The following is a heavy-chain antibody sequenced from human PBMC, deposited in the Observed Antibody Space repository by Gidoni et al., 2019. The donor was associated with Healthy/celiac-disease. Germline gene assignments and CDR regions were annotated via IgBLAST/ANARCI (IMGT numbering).Heavy chain of an antibody. CDR3: ARDSFMAAAGPYYFDY. CDR2: ISYDGSNK. D-gene: IGHD6-13*01. V-gene: IGHV3-30-3*01. CDR1: GFPFSSYA. J-gene: IGHJ4*02. Sequence: QVQLVESGGGVVQPGRSLRLSCSASGFPFSSYAMHWVRQAPGKGLEWVAVISYDGSNKYYADSVKGRFTISRDNSKNTLYLQMNSLRAEDTAVYYCARDSFMAAAGPYYFDYWGQGTLVTVSS.